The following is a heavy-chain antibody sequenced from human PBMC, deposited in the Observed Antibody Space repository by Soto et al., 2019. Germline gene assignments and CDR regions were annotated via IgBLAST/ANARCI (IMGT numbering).Heavy chain of an antibody. D-gene: IGHD6-13*01. CDR1: GGCISSYY. CDR2: IYYSGST. Sequence: QVQLQESGPGLVKPSETLCLTCTVSGGCISSYYWSWIRQPPGKGLEWIGYIYYSGSTNYNPSHNRRVTTSVDTAKNQYSLKLSSVTAADTAVYYFARESIAAAGKTGFDPWGHGTLVTVSS. CDR3: ARESIAAAGKTGFDP. V-gene: IGHV4-59*01. J-gene: IGHJ5*02.